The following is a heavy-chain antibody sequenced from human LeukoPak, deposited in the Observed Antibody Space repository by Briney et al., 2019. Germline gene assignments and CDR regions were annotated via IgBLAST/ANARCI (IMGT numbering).Heavy chain of an antibody. V-gene: IGHV3-9*01. CDR2: ISWNSGSI. CDR3: AKGYSSGWRHFDY. D-gene: IGHD6-19*01. CDR1: GFTLDDYA. J-gene: IGHJ4*02. Sequence: GGSLRLSCAASGFTLDDYAMHWVRQAPGKGLEWVSGISWNSGSIGYADSVKGRFTISRDNAKNSLYLQMNSLRAEDTALYYCAKGYSSGWRHFDYWGQGTLVTVSS.